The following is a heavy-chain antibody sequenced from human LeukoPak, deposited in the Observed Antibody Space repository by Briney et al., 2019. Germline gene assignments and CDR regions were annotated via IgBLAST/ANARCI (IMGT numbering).Heavy chain of an antibody. Sequence: PGGSLRLSCAASGFTFSTYAMSWVRQAPGRGLEWVSGISGSGLNTYYADSVKGRLTSSRDNSKNMLYLQMNSLRAEDTAVYYCAKGGGYGSGTYSEDWGQGILVTVSS. V-gene: IGHV3-23*01. CDR1: GFTFSTYA. D-gene: IGHD3-10*01. J-gene: IGHJ4*02. CDR3: AKGGGYGSGTYSED. CDR2: ISGSGLNT.